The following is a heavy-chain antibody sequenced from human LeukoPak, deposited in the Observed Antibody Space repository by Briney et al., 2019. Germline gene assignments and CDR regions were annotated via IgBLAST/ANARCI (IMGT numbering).Heavy chain of an antibody. CDR2: IIPIFGTA. D-gene: IGHD3-3*01. V-gene: IGHV1-69*13. CDR3: ASQDTTIFGVVAGAFDI. Sequence: SVKVSCKASGGTFSSYAISWVRQAPGQGLEWMGGIIPIFGTANYAQKFQGRVTITADESTSTAYMELSSLRSEDTAVYYCASQDTTIFGVVAGAFDIWGQGTMVTVSS. CDR1: GGTFSSYA. J-gene: IGHJ3*02.